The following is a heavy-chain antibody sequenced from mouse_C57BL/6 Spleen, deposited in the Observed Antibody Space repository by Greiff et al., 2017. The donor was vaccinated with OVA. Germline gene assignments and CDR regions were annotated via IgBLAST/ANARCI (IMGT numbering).Heavy chain of an antibody. Sequence: VQLQQSGPELVKPGASVKIPCKASGYTFTDYNMDWVKQSHGKSLEWIGDITPNNGGTIYNQKFKGKATLTVDKSSSTAYMELRSLTSEDTAVYYCARSEGLFAYWGQGTLVTVSA. CDR3: ARSEGLFAY. J-gene: IGHJ3*01. V-gene: IGHV1-18*01. CDR2: ITPNNGGT. CDR1: GYTFTDYN.